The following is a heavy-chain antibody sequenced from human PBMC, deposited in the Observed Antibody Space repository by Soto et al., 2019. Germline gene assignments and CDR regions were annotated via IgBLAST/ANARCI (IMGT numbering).Heavy chain of an antibody. Sequence: GASVKVTWKACGGTFSSYAISWVRQAPGQGLEWMGGIIPIFGTANYAQKFQGRGTITADESTSTAYMELSSLRSEDTAVYYCARDRFSISRYRDYYYRIDVSG. CDR2: IIPIFGTA. J-gene: IGHJ6*01. CDR3: ARDRFSISRYRDYYYRIDV. D-gene: IGHD2-2*01. CDR1: GGTFSSYA. V-gene: IGHV1-69*13.